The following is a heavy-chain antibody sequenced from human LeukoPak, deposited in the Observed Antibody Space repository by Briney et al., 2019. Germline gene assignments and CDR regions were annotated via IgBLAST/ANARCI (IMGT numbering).Heavy chain of an antibody. V-gene: IGHV3-53*01. CDR3: ARNVFSS. CDR2: IYSGGST. J-gene: IGHJ5*02. Sequence: GGSLRLSCAVSGFTVSSNYMSWVRQAPGKGLEWVSVIYSGGSTYYADSVKGRFTISRDNSKNTLYLQMNSPRAEDTAVYYCARNVFSSWGQGTLVTVSS. CDR1: GFTVSSNY.